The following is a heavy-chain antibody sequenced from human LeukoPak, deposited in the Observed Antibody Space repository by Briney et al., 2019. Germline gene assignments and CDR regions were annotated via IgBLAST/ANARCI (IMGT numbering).Heavy chain of an antibody. Sequence: PGRSLRLSCAAAGFTFDDYAMHWVRQAPGKGLEWVSAISGSGGSTYYADSVKGRFTISRDNSKNTLYLQMNSLRAEDTAVYYCARDPGRIAPDYYMDVWGKGTTVTVS. J-gene: IGHJ6*03. CDR1: GFTFDDYA. CDR2: ISGSGGST. V-gene: IGHV3-23*01. CDR3: ARDPGRIAPDYYMDV. D-gene: IGHD6-13*01.